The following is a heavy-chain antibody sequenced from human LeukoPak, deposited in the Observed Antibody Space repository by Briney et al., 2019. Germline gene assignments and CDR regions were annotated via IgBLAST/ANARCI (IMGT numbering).Heavy chain of an antibody. D-gene: IGHD1-26*01. CDR3: ARQGFVGWELDAFDI. CDR2: IYYSGST. J-gene: IGHJ3*02. CDR1: GGSISSSSYY. V-gene: IGHV4-39*01. Sequence: SSETLSLTCTVSGGSISSSSYYWGWIRQPPGKGLEWIGSIYYSGSTYYNPSLKSRVTISVDTSKNQFSLKLSSVTAADTAVYYCARQGFVGWELDAFDIWGQGTMVTVSS.